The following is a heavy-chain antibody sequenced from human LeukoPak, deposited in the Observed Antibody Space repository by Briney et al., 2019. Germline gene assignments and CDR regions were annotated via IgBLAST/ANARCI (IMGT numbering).Heavy chain of an antibody. V-gene: IGHV3-30*18. Sequence: GGSLRLSGAAPGFTFSIYGMHWVRQSPGKGLKWVTLISHDGSKKYYADSVKGRFAISRDNSKNALYLQMHSLRAEDTAVYYCAKLLHAYGDTPSYYGMDVWGQGTRVSVSS. CDR3: AKLLHAYGDTPSYYGMDV. CDR2: ISHDGSKK. CDR1: GFTFSIYG. D-gene: IGHD4-17*01. J-gene: IGHJ6*01.